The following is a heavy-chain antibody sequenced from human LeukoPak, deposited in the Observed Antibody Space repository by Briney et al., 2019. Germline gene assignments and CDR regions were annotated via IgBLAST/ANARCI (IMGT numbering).Heavy chain of an antibody. Sequence: GGSLRLSCAASGFTFSGSAMHWVRQASGKGLEWVGRIRSKANNNATEYAASVKGRFTISRDDSKNTAYLQRSSLRTEDTAIYYCTSVLYTATKWGFQHWGQGTLVTVSS. J-gene: IGHJ1*01. CDR2: IRSKANNNAT. CDR1: GFTFSGSA. CDR3: TSVLYTATKWGFQH. D-gene: IGHD7-27*01. V-gene: IGHV3-73*01.